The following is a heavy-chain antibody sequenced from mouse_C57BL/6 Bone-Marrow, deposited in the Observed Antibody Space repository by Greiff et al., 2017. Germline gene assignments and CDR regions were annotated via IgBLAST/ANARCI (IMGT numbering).Heavy chain of an antibody. CDR3: ARGYDYDYAMDY. J-gene: IGHJ4*01. CDR1: GYSFTDYN. D-gene: IGHD2-4*01. Sequence: EVQLKESGPELVKPGASVKISCKASGYSFTDYNMNWVKRSNGKSLEWIGVINPNYGTTSYNQKFKGKATLTVAQSSSTAYMQLNSLTSEDSAVYYCARGYDYDYAMDYWGQGTPVTVSS. CDR2: INPNYGTT. V-gene: IGHV1-39*01.